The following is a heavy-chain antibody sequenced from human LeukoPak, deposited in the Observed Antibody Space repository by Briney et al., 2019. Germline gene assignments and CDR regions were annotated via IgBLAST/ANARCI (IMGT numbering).Heavy chain of an antibody. V-gene: IGHV1-18*01. D-gene: IGHD3-10*01. J-gene: IGHJ6*03. CDR2: ISAYNGNT. CDR3: AREMVRGYYYYYMDV. Sequence: ASVKVSCKASGYTFTSYGISWARQAPGQGLEWMGWISAYNGNTNYAQKLQGRVTMTTDTSTSTAYMELRSLRSDDTAVYYCAREMVRGYYYYYMDVWGKGTTVTVSS. CDR1: GYTFTSYG.